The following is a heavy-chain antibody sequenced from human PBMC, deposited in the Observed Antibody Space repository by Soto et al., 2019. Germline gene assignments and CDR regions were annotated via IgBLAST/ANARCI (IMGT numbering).Heavy chain of an antibody. CDR1: GGSMTSGDQY. V-gene: IGHV4-31*03. D-gene: IGHD1-1*01. CDR3: ARELPQRQGRNMDV. CDR2: INHRGSL. Sequence: KSSETLSLTCTVTGGSMTSGDQYWTWIRHRPGEGLEWFGYINHRGSLYYNPSHKSRVSMSVDTSKNQFSLNLSSVTAADTAVYYCARELPQRQGRNMDVWGQGTTVTVSS. J-gene: IGHJ6*02.